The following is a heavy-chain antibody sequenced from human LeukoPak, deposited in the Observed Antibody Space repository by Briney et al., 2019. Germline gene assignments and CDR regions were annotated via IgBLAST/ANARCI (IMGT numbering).Heavy chain of an antibody. CDR1: GGSFSTYY. Sequence: PSETLSLTCTVSGGSFSTYYWSWIRQPPGKGLEWIGYIYISGNTNYNPSLESRVTISLDSSKNHFSLNLSSVTAADTAVYYCAKHDTLFGAAHYYMDVWGKGTTVTVSS. CDR2: IYISGNT. CDR3: AKHDTLFGAAHYYMDV. D-gene: IGHD3-3*01. J-gene: IGHJ6*03. V-gene: IGHV4-4*09.